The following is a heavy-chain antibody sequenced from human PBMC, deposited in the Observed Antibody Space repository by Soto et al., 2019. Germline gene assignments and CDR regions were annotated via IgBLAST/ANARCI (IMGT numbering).Heavy chain of an antibody. V-gene: IGHV4-59*01. CDR3: ARVGAARKLDY. CDR2: IYYSGST. D-gene: IGHD6-6*01. J-gene: IGHJ4*02. CDR1: GGSISSYY. Sequence: PSETLSLTCTVSGGSISSYYWSWIRQPPGKGLEWIGYIYYSGSTNYNPSLKSRVTISVDTSKNQFSLKLSSVTAADTAVYYCARVGAARKLDYWGQGTLVTVSS.